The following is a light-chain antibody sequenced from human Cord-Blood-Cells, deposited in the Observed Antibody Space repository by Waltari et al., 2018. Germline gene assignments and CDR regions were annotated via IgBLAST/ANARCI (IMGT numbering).Light chain of an antibody. Sequence: QLVLTQSPSASASLGAPVKLTCTLSSGPSSYAIAWHQQQPEKGPRYLMKLNSDGSHSKGDGIPDRFSGSSSGAERYLTISSLQSEDEADYYCQTWGTGIQVFGGGTKLTVL. CDR2: LNSDGSH. J-gene: IGLJ3*02. V-gene: IGLV4-69*01. CDR1: SGPSSYA. CDR3: QTWGTGIQV.